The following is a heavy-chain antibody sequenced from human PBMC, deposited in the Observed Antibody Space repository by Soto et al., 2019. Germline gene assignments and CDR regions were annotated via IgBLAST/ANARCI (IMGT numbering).Heavy chain of an antibody. CDR3: ARFRGTAILDY. V-gene: IGHV4-59*12. CDR1: GGSISSYY. Sequence: SETLSLTCTVSGGSISSYYWSWIRQPPGKGLEWIGYIYHTGNTYYNPSLESRVTISVDRSKNQFSLDLTSVTAADTAVYYCARFRGTAILDYWGQGTLVTVSS. J-gene: IGHJ4*02. D-gene: IGHD2-21*02. CDR2: IYHTGNT.